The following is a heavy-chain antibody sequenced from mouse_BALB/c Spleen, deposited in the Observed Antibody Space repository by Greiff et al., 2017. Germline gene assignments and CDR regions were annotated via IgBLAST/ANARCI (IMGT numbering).Heavy chain of an antibody. Sequence: DVMLVESGGGLVKPGGSLKLSCAASGFTFSSYTMSWVRQTPEKRLEWVATISSGGSYTYYPDSVKGRFTISRDNAKNTLYLQMSSLKSEDTAMYYCTRDEGAWFAYWGQGTLVTVSA. CDR2: ISSGGSYT. J-gene: IGHJ3*01. CDR1: GFTFSSYT. V-gene: IGHV5-6-4*01. CDR3: TRDEGAWFAY.